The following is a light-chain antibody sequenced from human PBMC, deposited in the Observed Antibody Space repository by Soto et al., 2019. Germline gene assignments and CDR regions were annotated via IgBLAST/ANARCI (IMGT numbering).Light chain of an antibody. CDR2: GNR. Sequence: QSVLTQPPSVSGAPGQRFTLSCTGNSSNLGAGYDVHWYQQLPGAAPKLVIFGNRNPPSGVPERFSGSKSGTSASLAITGLQAEDEADYFCQAYDYSLTASVFGGGTKVTVL. J-gene: IGLJ3*02. CDR1: SSNLGAGYD. CDR3: QAYDYSLTASV. V-gene: IGLV1-40*01.